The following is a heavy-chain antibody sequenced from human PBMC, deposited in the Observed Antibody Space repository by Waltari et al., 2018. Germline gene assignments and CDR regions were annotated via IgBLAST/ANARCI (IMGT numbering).Heavy chain of an antibody. J-gene: IGHJ4*02. CDR2: ISSRDNIR. CDR3: ARAREENYGFWSGYSFFFDH. V-gene: IGHV3-11*01. Sequence: QVQLVESGGGLVNPGGSLRLSCAASGFSFSDYYMTWIRQVPGKGLEWIAYISSRDNIRYHADSVMGCFTISRDNAKKSLFLQMKSLRAEDTAVYFCARAREENYGFWSGYSFFFDHWGQGVLVTVSS. D-gene: IGHD3-3*01. CDR1: GFSFSDYY.